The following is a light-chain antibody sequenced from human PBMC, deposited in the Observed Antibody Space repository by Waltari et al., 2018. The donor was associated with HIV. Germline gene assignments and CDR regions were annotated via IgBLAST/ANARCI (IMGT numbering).Light chain of an antibody. Sequence: DIQMTQSPSSLSASVGERVTITCRASEGISNSLAWYQQQPGKAPKRLLYAVSTLESGVPSRFSGSGSGTDYTLTISSLHPEDFATYYCQQYYSDPMYTFGQGTKLEIK. V-gene: IGKV1-NL1*01. CDR2: AVS. CDR3: QQYYSDPMYT. CDR1: EGISNS. J-gene: IGKJ2*01.